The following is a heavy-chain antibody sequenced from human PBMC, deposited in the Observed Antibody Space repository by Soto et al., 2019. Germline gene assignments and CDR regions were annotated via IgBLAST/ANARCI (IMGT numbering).Heavy chain of an antibody. D-gene: IGHD3-10*01. J-gene: IGHJ4*02. Sequence: PGGSLRLSCAASGFTFSTYSMNWVRQPPGKGLEWVSYISSSSSTIFYTDSVKGRFTVSRDNAKNSLYLQMNSLRADDTAVYYCARKYSYGSGTYLFYFDYWGQGTLVTVSS. CDR3: ARKYSYGSGTYLFYFDY. CDR2: ISSSSSTI. V-gene: IGHV3-48*01. CDR1: GFTFSTYS.